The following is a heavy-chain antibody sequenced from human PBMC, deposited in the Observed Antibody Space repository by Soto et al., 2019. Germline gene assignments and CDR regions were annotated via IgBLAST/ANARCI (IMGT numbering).Heavy chain of an antibody. V-gene: IGHV4-4*02. CDR2: IYHSGST. CDR3: ARNPRRCSSTSCYGWFGFDY. CDR1: GGSISSSNW. Sequence: SETLSLTCAVSGGSISSSNWWSWVRQPPGKGLEWIGEIYHSGSTNYNPSLKSRVTISVDKSKNQFSLKLSSVTAADTAVYYCARNPRRCSSTSCYGWFGFDYWGQGTLVTVSS. J-gene: IGHJ4*02. D-gene: IGHD2-2*01.